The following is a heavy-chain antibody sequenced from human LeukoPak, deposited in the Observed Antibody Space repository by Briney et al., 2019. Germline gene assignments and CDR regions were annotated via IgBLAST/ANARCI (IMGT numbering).Heavy chain of an antibody. D-gene: IGHD5-12*01. CDR2: IYYSGST. CDR3: ASLTRLRYGMDV. Sequence: PSETLSHTCTVSGGSISSSSYYWGWIRQPPGKGLEWIGSIYYSGSTYYNPSLKSQVTISVDTSKNQFSLKLSSVAAADTAVYYCASLTRLRYGMDVWGQGTTVTVSS. CDR1: GGSISSSSYY. V-gene: IGHV4-39*01. J-gene: IGHJ6*02.